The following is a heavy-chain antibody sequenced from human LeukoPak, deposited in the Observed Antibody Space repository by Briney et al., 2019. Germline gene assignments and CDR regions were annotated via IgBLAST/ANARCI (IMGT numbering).Heavy chain of an antibody. CDR1: GGSISIISYY. V-gene: IGHV4-39*07. CDR3: AREYDRDGPSSDAFDI. CDR2: MYYSGST. J-gene: IGHJ3*02. D-gene: IGHD5-24*01. Sequence: SETLPLTCTVSGGSISIISYYWGWIRQPPGKGLEWIGSMYYSGSTYYNPSLKSRVTISVDTSKNQFSLKLSSVTAADTAMYYCAREYDRDGPSSDAFDIWGQGTMVTVSS.